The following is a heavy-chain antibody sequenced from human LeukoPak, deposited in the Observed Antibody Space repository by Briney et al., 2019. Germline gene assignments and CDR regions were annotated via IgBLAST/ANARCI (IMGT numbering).Heavy chain of an antibody. CDR2: ISAYNGNT. CDR3: ASRAAAGLYSY. V-gene: IGHV1-18*01. Sequence: ASVKVSCKASGYTFTSYGISWVRQAPGQGLEWMGWISAYNGNTNYAQKLQGRVTMTTDTSTSTAYMELRSLRSDDPAVYYCASRAAAGLYSYWGLGTLVTVSS. J-gene: IGHJ4*02. D-gene: IGHD6-13*01. CDR1: GYTFTSYG.